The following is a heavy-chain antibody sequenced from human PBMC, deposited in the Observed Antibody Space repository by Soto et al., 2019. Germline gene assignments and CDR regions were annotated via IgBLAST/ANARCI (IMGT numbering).Heavy chain of an antibody. D-gene: IGHD2-2*01. J-gene: IGHJ4*02. CDR3: ARVPNIGVVPAAIVD. CDR1: GFTFSSYE. CDR2: ISSSGSTI. V-gene: IGHV3-48*03. Sequence: GGSLRLSCAASGFTFSSYEMNWVRQAPGKGLEWVSYISSSGSTIYYADSVKGRFTISRDNAKNSLYLQMNSLRAEDTAVYYCARVPNIGVVPAAIVDWGQGTLVTVSS.